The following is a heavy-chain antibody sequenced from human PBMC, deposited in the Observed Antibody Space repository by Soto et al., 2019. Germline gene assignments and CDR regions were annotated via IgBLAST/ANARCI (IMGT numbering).Heavy chain of an antibody. CDR1: GGTFSSYA. Sequence: SVKVSCKASGGTFSSYAISWVRQAPGQGLEWMGGIIPIFGTANYAQKFQGRVTITADESTSTAYMELSSLRSEDTAVYYCARDGPHYYDSSGYFDYWGQGTLVTVSS. CDR3: ARDGPHYYDSSGYFDY. J-gene: IGHJ4*02. D-gene: IGHD3-22*01. CDR2: IIPIFGTA. V-gene: IGHV1-69*13.